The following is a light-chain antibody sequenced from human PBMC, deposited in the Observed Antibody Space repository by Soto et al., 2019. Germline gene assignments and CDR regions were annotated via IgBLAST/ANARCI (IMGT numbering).Light chain of an antibody. CDR3: AAWDDSLNAAV. CDR1: TSNIVNNA. J-gene: IGLJ7*01. CDR2: YDD. Sequence: QSALTQPPSVSEAPRQRVTISCSGSTSNIVNNAVSWYQQVPGKAPKLLMYYDDVLASGVSDRFSGSKSGTSASLAISGLQSEDEADYYCAAWDDSLNAAVFGGGTQLTVL. V-gene: IGLV1-36*01.